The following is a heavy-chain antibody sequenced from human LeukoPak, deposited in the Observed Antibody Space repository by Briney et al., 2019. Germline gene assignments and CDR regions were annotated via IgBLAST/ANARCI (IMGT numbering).Heavy chain of an antibody. J-gene: IGHJ4*02. CDR2: ISGDGETT. V-gene: IGHV3-64*02. CDR1: GFTFSSYS. CDR3: ARELSPVVKYSFDS. Sequence: GGSLRLSCAASGFTFSSYSIYWVPQAPGRGREHVAAISGDGETTFYADSVKGRFTISRDNSKNTLYLQLGSLRTEDMAVYYCARELSPVVKYSFDSWGQGTQVTVSS. D-gene: IGHD2-15*01.